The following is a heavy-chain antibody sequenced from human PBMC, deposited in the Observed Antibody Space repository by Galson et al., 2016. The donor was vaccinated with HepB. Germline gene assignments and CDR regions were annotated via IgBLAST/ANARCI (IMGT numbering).Heavy chain of an antibody. D-gene: IGHD3-10*01. CDR3: ARNFGKTQGY. Sequence: SETLSLTCVVYGGSFSDYFWSWIRQPPGKGLEWIGEINHGGSTNYNPSLKSRVTISVDTSKNQFSVNLSSVTAADTAVYYCARNFGKTQGYWGQGTLVTVSS. J-gene: IGHJ4*02. CDR1: GGSFSDYF. CDR2: INHGGST. V-gene: IGHV4-34*01.